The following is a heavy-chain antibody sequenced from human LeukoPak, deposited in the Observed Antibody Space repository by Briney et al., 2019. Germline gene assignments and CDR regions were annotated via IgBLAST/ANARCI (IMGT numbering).Heavy chain of an antibody. Sequence: GGSLRLSCTASGFTFGDYAMSWIRQDPGKGLEWVGFIRSKAYGETADYAASVKGRFTISRDDSKAIAYLQMNSLKTEDTAVYHCTRDRGAYNLYDYWGQGTLVTVSS. D-gene: IGHD1-1*01. V-gene: IGHV3-49*03. CDR2: IRSKAYGETA. J-gene: IGHJ4*02. CDR3: TRDRGAYNLYDY. CDR1: GFTFGDYA.